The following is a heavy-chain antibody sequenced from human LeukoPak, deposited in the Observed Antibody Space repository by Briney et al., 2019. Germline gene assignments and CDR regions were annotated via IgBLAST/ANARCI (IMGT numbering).Heavy chain of an antibody. D-gene: IGHD2-15*01. CDR3: ARDGSRSGVVVAATYAFDI. J-gene: IGHJ3*02. Sequence: SETLSLTCTVSGGSISSSSYYWGWIRQPPGKGLEWIGSIYYSGSTYYNPSLKSRVTISVDTSKNQFSLKLSSVTAADTAVYYCARDGSRSGVVVAATYAFDIWGQGTMVTVSS. CDR1: GGSISSSSYY. V-gene: IGHV4-39*07. CDR2: IYYSGST.